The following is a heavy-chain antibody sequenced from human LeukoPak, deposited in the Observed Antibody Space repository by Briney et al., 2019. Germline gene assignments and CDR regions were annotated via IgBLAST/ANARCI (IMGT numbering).Heavy chain of an antibody. Sequence: GGSLRLSCAASGFTFSSYAMSWVRQAPGKGLEWASGISGSGGSTYYADSMKGRFTISRDNSKNTLYLQMNSLRAEDTAVYYCAKARYCSGGSCYSDYWGQGTLVTVSS. J-gene: IGHJ4*02. CDR2: ISGSGGST. D-gene: IGHD2-15*01. CDR1: GFTFSSYA. V-gene: IGHV3-23*01. CDR3: AKARYCSGGSCYSDY.